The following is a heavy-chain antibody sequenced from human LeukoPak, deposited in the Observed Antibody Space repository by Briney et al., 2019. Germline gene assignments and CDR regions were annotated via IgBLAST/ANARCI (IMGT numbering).Heavy chain of an antibody. D-gene: IGHD2-15*01. J-gene: IGHJ6*03. CDR2: INPNSGGT. CDR3: AVGLYCSGGSCFPFTYMDV. V-gene: IGHV1-2*02. Sequence: ASVKVSCKASGYTFTGYYMHWVRQAPGQGLEWMGWINPNSGGTNYAQKFQGRVTMTRDTSISTAYMELSRLRSDDTAVYYCAVGLYCSGGSCFPFTYMDVWGKGTTVTVSS. CDR1: GYTFTGYY.